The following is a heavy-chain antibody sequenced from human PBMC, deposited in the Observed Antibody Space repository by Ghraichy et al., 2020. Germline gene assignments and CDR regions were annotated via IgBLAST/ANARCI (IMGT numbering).Heavy chain of an antibody. CDR2: ISTTGGYT. CDR1: GFTFNNYA. V-gene: IGHV3-23*01. CDR3: AKQSTRSSPNDFDC. J-gene: IGHJ4*02. Sequence: GGSLRLSCAASGFTFNNYAMTWVRQAAGKGLEWVSGISTTGGYTYYADSVKGRFTISRDNSKRTLYLQMDSLRAEDTAVYYCAKQSTRSSPNDFDCWGQGTLVTVSS.